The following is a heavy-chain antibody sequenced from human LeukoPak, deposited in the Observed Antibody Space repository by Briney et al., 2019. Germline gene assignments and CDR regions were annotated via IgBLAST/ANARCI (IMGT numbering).Heavy chain of an antibody. CDR1: GFTFSSYA. CDR2: ISGSGGST. CDR3: AKRRAVVSGSYYDFDY. J-gene: IGHJ4*02. D-gene: IGHD3-10*01. Sequence: PGGSLRLSCAASGFTFSSYAMTWVRQAPGKGLEWVSAISGSGGSTYYADSVKGRFTISRDNSKNTLYLQLNSLRAKDTAVYYCAKRRAVVSGSYYDFDYWGQGTLVTVSS. V-gene: IGHV3-23*01.